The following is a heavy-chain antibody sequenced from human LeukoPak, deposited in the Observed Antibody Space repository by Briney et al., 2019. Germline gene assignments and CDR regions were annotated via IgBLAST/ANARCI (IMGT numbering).Heavy chain of an antibody. D-gene: IGHD1-26*01. J-gene: IGHJ3*02. Sequence: ASVRVSCKASGGTFSSYAISWVRQAPGQGLEWMGGIIPIFGTANYAQKFQGRVTITADESTSTAYMELSSLRSEDTAVYYCARGVDIVGVTPGPPHDAFDIWGQGTMVTVSS. CDR1: GGTFSSYA. CDR2: IIPIFGTA. CDR3: ARGVDIVGVTPGPPHDAFDI. V-gene: IGHV1-69*13.